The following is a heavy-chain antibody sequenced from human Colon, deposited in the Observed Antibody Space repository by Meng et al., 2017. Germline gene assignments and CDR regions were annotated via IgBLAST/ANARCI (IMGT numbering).Heavy chain of an antibody. D-gene: IGHD4-17*01. Sequence: SETLSLTCTVSGGSVRNDTYYWSWIRLTPGKGLEWIGYLYYNGLTNYNPSLSSRLTISLDTSKNQFSLKLTSVTAADTALYYCARVNGDYDVISFDPWGQGTLVTVSS. CDR1: GGSVRNDTYY. CDR2: LYYNGLT. J-gene: IGHJ5*02. CDR3: ARVNGDYDVISFDP. V-gene: IGHV4-61*01.